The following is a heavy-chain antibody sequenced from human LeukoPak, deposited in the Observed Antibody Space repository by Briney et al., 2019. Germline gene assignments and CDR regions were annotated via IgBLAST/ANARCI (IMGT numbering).Heavy chain of an antibody. J-gene: IGHJ4*02. CDR2: IKQDGSEK. Sequence: GGSLRLSCAASGFTFSSYWMSWVRQAPGKGLEWVANIKQDGSEKYYVDSVKGRFTISRDNAKNSLYLQMNSLRAEDTAVYYCARGLVVAPFGYFDYWGQGTLVTVSS. D-gene: IGHD3-22*01. CDR1: GFTFSSYW. V-gene: IGHV3-7*01. CDR3: ARGLVVAPFGYFDY.